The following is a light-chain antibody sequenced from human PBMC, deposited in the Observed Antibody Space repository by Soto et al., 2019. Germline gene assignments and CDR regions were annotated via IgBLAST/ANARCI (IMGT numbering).Light chain of an antibody. CDR2: DAS. J-gene: IGKJ1*01. V-gene: IGKV1-6*01. CDR1: QVTTNN. CDR3: LQDYNYPRT. Sequence: AIQMTQSPSSLSASKGVRVTITCRARQVTTNNVAWYQQKPEKAPKLLIYDASNLQSGVPSRFSGSGSNREFTLTISSLQPEDFATYYCLQDYNYPRTFGQGTKVDIK.